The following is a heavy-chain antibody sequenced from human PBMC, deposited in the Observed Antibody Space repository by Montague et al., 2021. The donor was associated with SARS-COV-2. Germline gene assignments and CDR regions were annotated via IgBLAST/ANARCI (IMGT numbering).Heavy chain of an antibody. CDR1: GASISSGGYD. V-gene: IGHV4-31*03. J-gene: IGHJ4*02. CDR3: ARASGKKTIFGVVISYFDY. Sequence: TLSLTCTVPGASISSGGYDWSWIRQHPGKGLEWIGYIYYSGSTYYNPSLKSRVTISVDTSKNQFSLKLSSVTAADTAVYYCARASGKKTIFGVVISYFDYWGQGTLVTVSS. D-gene: IGHD3-3*01. CDR2: IYYSGST.